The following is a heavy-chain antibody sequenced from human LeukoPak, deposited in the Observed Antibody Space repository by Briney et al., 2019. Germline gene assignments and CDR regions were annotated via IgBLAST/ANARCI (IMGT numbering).Heavy chain of an antibody. V-gene: IGHV3-7*01. J-gene: IGHJ6*03. CDR3: ARDTRWNYYYYYMDV. CDR1: GFTFSSYW. Sequence: GGSLRLSCAASGFTFSSYWMSWVRQAPGKGLEWVANIKQDGSEKYYVDSVKGRFTISRDNAKNSLYLQMNSLRAEDTAVYYCARDTRWNYYYYYMDVWGKGTTVTVSS. D-gene: IGHD5-24*01. CDR2: IKQDGSEK.